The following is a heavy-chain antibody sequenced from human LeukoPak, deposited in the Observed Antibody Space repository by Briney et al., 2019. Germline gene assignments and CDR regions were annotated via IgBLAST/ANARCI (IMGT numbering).Heavy chain of an antibody. V-gene: IGHV4-34*01. CDR2: INHSGST. D-gene: IGHD3-22*01. CDR1: GGSFSGYY. CDR3: ARDLSSSGYHDAFDI. Sequence: SETLSLTCAVYGGSFSGYYWSWIRQPPGKGLEWIGEINHSGSTNYNPSLKSRVTISVDTSKNQFSLKLSSVTAADTAVYYCARDLSSSGYHDAFDIWGQGTMVTVSS. J-gene: IGHJ3*02.